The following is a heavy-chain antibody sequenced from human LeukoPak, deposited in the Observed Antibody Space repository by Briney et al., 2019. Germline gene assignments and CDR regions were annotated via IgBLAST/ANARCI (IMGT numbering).Heavy chain of an antibody. CDR1: GGSISSGDYY. V-gene: IGHV4-30-4*01. CDR2: IYYSGST. CDR3: ARVGPNWGFKENFDF. J-gene: IGHJ4*02. Sequence: PSETLSLTCTVSGGSISSGDYYWSWIRQPPGKGLEWIGYIYYSGSTYYNPSLKSRVTISVDTSKSQFSLKLSSVTAADTAVYYCARVGPNWGFKENFDFWGQGTLVTVSS. D-gene: IGHD7-27*01.